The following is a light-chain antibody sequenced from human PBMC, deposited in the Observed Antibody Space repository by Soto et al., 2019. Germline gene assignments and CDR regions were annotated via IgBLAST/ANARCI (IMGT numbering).Light chain of an antibody. CDR2: NVS. Sequence: QSVLTQPASVSGSPGQSITISCTGTSSDVGGYNSVSWYQQHPGKAPKLMIYNVSNRPSGVSNRFSGSKSGNTASLTISGLQVEDEADYYCSSYTSSRTYVFGTGTKVTVL. V-gene: IGLV2-14*01. J-gene: IGLJ1*01. CDR1: SSDVGGYNS. CDR3: SSYTSSRTYV.